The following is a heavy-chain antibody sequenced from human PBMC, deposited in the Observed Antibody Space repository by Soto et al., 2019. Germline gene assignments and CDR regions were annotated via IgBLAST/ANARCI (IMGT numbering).Heavy chain of an antibody. J-gene: IGHJ3*01. Sequence: QVQLVQSGAEVKKPGSSVKVSCKASGGTLSSYKISWFRQAPGQGPQWMGAIIPMFGTASYAPQFQGRVTLSADESMTIAYMDLSSLRSEDTAVYYCARDLRYYDSSDEVRVAFDVWGQGTMVTVSS. V-gene: IGHV1-69*01. D-gene: IGHD3-22*01. CDR1: GGTLSSYK. CDR2: IIPMFGTA. CDR3: ARDLRYYDSSDEVRVAFDV.